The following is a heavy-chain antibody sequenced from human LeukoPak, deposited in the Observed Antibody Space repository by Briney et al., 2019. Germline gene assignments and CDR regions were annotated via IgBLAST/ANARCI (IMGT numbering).Heavy chain of an antibody. D-gene: IGHD2-2*01. CDR1: GFTFSNYG. Sequence: GGSLRLACAASGFTFSNYGMSWVRQAPGKGLEWVSYISTISSTIYYADSVQGRLTISRENGKNSLYLQMDSLRAEDTAVFYCARDFCSTFRCRYDSWGQGALVTVSS. CDR2: ISTISSTI. V-gene: IGHV3-48*01. J-gene: IGHJ4*02. CDR3: ARDFCSTFRCRYDS.